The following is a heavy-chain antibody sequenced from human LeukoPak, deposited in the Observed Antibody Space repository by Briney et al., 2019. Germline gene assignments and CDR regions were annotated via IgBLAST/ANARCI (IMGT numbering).Heavy chain of an antibody. CDR2: IYGGGST. CDR1: GFTVSSNF. D-gene: IGHD4-23*01. Sequence: PGGSLRPSCAASGFTVSSNFMGWVRQAPGKGLEWVSVIYGGGSTYYADSVKGRFTISRDTSKNTLYLQMNSLRAEDTAVYYCARGPTVAHGAFDIWGQGTMVTVSS. V-gene: IGHV3-53*01. J-gene: IGHJ3*02. CDR3: ARGPTVAHGAFDI.